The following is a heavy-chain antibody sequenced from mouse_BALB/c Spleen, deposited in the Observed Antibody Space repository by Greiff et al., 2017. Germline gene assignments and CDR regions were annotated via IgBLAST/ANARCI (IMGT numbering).Heavy chain of an antibody. Sequence: EVKLMESGGGLVQPGGSLRLSCATSGFTFTDYYMSWVRQPPGKALEWLGFIRNKANGYTTEYSASVKGRFTISRDNSQSILYLQMNTLRAEDSATYYCARDADEGYYAMDYWGQGTSVTVSS. CDR1: GFTFTDYY. CDR2: IRNKANGYTT. V-gene: IGHV7-3*02. J-gene: IGHJ4*01. CDR3: ARDADEGYYAMDY.